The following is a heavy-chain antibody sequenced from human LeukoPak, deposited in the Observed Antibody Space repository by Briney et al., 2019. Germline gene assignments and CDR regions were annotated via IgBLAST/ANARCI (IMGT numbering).Heavy chain of an antibody. V-gene: IGHV3-7*01. CDR2: INQDGSQK. Sequence: GGSLRLSCAASGFTFSIYWMSWVRQAPGKGLEWVANINQDGSQKYYVDSVKGRFTISRDNAKNSFFLQMSSLRAEDTSVYFCATGSRGARDSFDLWGRGTMVTVSS. CDR3: ATGSRGARDSFDL. J-gene: IGHJ3*01. D-gene: IGHD3-10*01. CDR1: GFTFSIYW.